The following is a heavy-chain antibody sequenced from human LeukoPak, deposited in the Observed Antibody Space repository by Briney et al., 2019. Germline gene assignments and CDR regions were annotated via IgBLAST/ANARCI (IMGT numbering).Heavy chain of an antibody. CDR3: AGQSRRNLLDS. Sequence: PSETLSLTCTVSGGSMSSYYWSWIRQPPGKGLEWIGHIYYSGSTNYNPSLKSRVTMSVDTSKNQFSLEVSSVTTADTAVYYCAGQSRRNLLDSWGQGTLVTVSS. V-gene: IGHV4-59*08. CDR1: GGSMSSYY. CDR2: IYYSGST. J-gene: IGHJ4*02.